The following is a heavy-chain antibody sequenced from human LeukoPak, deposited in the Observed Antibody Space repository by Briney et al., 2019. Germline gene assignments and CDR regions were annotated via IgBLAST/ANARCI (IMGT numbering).Heavy chain of an antibody. Sequence: ASVKVSCKASGGTFSSYAISWVRQAPGQGLEWMGGIIPIFGTANYAQKFQGRVTITADESTSTAYMELSSLRSEDTAVYYRARAPVTWGVATIVFDYWGQGTLVTVSS. CDR1: GGTFSSYA. CDR3: ARAPVTWGVATIVFDY. D-gene: IGHD5-12*01. V-gene: IGHV1-69*13. J-gene: IGHJ4*02. CDR2: IIPIFGTA.